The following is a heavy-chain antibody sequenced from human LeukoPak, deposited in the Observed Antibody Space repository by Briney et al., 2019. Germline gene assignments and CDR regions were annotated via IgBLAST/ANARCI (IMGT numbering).Heavy chain of an antibody. CDR2: IRWGGDST. V-gene: IGHV3-43*01. CDR3: AKEMSEGSGNYPLDY. CDR1: GFTFHDYT. J-gene: IGHJ4*02. Sequence: GGSLRLSCAASGFTFHDYTMHWVRLAPGKGLEWVSLIRWGGDSTFYADSVKGRFTISRDNSKNSLYLQMNSLRTEDTALYYCAKEMSEGSGNYPLDYWGQGTLVTVSS. D-gene: IGHD3-10*01.